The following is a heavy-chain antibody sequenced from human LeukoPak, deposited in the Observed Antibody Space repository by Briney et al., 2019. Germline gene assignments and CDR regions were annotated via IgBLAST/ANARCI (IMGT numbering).Heavy chain of an antibody. CDR2: ISGSGGST. CDR3: ARDLNYAHDY. J-gene: IGHJ4*02. D-gene: IGHD2-2*01. Sequence: PGGSLRLSCAASGFTFSSYAMSWVRQAPGKGLEWVSAISGSGGSTYYADSVKGRFTISRDNSKNTLYLQMNTLRAEDTAVYFCARDLNYAHDYWGQGALVTVSS. CDR1: GFTFSSYA. V-gene: IGHV3-23*01.